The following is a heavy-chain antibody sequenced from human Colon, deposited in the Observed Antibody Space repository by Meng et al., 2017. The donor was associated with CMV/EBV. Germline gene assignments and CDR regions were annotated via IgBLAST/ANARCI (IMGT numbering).Heavy chain of an antibody. CDR2: INPNSGGT. D-gene: IGHD2-21*01. J-gene: IGHJ4*02. CDR1: GYTFTGYY. CDR3: ARGGRKSSGGDCYCLF. Sequence: ASVKVSCKASGYTFTGYYMHWVRQAPGQGLEWMGWINPNSGGTNYAQKFQGRVTMTRDTSISTAYMELSRLRSDDTAVYYCARGGRKSSGGDCYCLFWGQGTLVTVSS. V-gene: IGHV1-2*02.